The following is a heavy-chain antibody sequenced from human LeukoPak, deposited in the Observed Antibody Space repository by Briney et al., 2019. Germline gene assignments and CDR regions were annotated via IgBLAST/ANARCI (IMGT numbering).Heavy chain of an antibody. Sequence: SETLSLTCTVSGASINSGNYYWSWIRQPAGKGLEWIGRIYTSGSTDYNPSLRSRVTISIDASKSQFSLRLSSVTAADTAVYYCARHGPEYYDATGYYNFDSWSQGTLVTVSS. CDR2: IYTSGST. CDR1: GASINSGNYY. J-gene: IGHJ4*02. V-gene: IGHV4-61*02. D-gene: IGHD3-22*01. CDR3: ARHGPEYYDATGYYNFDS.